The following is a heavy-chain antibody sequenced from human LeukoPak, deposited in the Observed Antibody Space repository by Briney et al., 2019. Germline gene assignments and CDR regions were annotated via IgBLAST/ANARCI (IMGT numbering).Heavy chain of an antibody. D-gene: IGHD2-15*01. CDR2: IYYSGST. CDR3: ARGTPERSRAIMVVAATPLDY. CDR1: GGSISSSSYY. V-gene: IGHV4-39*07. J-gene: IGHJ4*02. Sequence: SETLSLTCTVSGGSISSSSYYWGWIRQPPGKGLEWIGSIYYSGSTYYNPSLKSRVTISVDTSKNQFSLKLSSVTAADTAVYYCARGTPERSRAIMVVAATPLDYWGQGTLVTVSS.